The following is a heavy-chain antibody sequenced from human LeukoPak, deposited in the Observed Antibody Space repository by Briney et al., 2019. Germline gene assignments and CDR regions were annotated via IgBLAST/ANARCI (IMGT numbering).Heavy chain of an antibody. V-gene: IGHV4-59*01. J-gene: IGHJ4*02. CDR1: DDSISRDF. Sequence: SETLSLTCTASDDSISRDFCTWIRQPPGKELEWIVYSSYSGRPQYHPSRKRRVTLSLQPSNHQFSLKLPSVTAADTAIYYCARLPDVSGWPFDYWGQGILVTVSS. CDR3: ARLPDVSGWPFDY. D-gene: IGHD6-19*01. CDR2: SSYSGRP.